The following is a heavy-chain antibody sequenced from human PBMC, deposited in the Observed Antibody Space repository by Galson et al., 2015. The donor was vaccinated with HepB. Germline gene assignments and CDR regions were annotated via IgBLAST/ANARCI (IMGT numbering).Heavy chain of an antibody. CDR2: ISIGSSYI. Sequence: SLRLSCAASEFTFSNYSMNWVRQAPGKGLEWVSSISIGSSYIYYADSVKGRFTISRDNAKNSLYLQMNSLRAEDTAIYYCARVLGYSVYDDYGGISRGVDYWGQGTLVAVSS. D-gene: IGHD5/OR15-5a*01. CDR1: EFTFSNYS. J-gene: IGHJ4*02. V-gene: IGHV3-21*01. CDR3: ARVLGYSVYDDYGGISRGVDY.